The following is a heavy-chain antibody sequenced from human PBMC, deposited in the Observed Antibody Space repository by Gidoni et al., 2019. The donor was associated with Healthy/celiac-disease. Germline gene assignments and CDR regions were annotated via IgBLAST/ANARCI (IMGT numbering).Heavy chain of an antibody. CDR1: GYSFTSYW. CDR2: IDPSDSYT. J-gene: IGHJ4*02. D-gene: IGHD6-13*01. Sequence: DVQLVQSGAEVKKPGESLRISCKGSGYSFTSYWISWVRQMPGKGREWMGRIDPSDSYTNYSPSFQGHVTISADKSISTAYLQWSSLKASDTAMYYCARGYSSSWYRWGGSDYWGQGTLVTVSS. CDR3: ARGYSSSWYRWGGSDY. V-gene: IGHV5-10-1*03.